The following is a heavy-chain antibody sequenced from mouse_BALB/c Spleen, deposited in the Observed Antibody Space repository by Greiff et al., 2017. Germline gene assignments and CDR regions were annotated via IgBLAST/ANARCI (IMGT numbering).Heavy chain of an antibody. CDR3: ARTYYYSAWFAY. CDR2: INPSNGRT. CDR1: GYTFTSYW. Sequence: QVQLQQSGAELVKPGASVKLSCKASGYTFTSYWMHWVKQRPGQGLEWIGEINPSNGRTNYNEKFKSKATLTVDKSSSTAYMQLSSLTSEDSAVYYCARTYYYSAWFAYWGQGTLVTVSA. D-gene: IGHD1-1*01. J-gene: IGHJ3*01. V-gene: IGHV1S81*02.